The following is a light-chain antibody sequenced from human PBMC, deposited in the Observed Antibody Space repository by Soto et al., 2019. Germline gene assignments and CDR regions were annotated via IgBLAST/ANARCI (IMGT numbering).Light chain of an antibody. CDR3: QQSNKLPLT. V-gene: IGKV3-15*01. CDR2: HAS. J-gene: IGKJ4*01. Sequence: EIVMTQSPATLSVSPGERATISCRASQSVSSNLAWYQQKPGQAPRLLIYHASTRATGIPARFSGSGSGTEFTLTISSLQSEDFAVYYCQQSNKLPLTFGGGTKVEIK. CDR1: QSVSSN.